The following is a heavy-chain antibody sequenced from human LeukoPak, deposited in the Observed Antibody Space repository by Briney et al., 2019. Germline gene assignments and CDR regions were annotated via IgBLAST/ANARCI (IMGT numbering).Heavy chain of an antibody. D-gene: IGHD6-13*01. V-gene: IGHV1-2*02. Sequence: ASVKVSCKASGYTFTGYYMHWVRQAPGQGLEWMGWINPNSGGTNYAQKFQGRVTMTRDTSISTAYMELSRLRSDDTAVYYCARFPVAAAGTDPQFTMDVWGKGTTVTVSS. CDR1: GYTFTGYY. CDR2: INPNSGGT. CDR3: ARFPVAAAGTDPQFTMDV. J-gene: IGHJ6*03.